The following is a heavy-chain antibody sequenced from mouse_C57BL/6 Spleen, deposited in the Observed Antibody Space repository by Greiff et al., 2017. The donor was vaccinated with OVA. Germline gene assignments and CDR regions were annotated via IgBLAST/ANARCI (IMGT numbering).Heavy chain of an antibody. CDR2: ISSGGDYI. J-gene: IGHJ2*01. CDR1: GFTFSSYA. Sequence: EVKLVESGQGLVKPGGSLKLSCAASGFTFSSYAMSWVRQTPEKRLEWVAYISSGGDYIYYADTVKGRFTISRDNARNTLYLQMSSLKSEDTAMYYCTRDRGLTGAFAYWGRGTTLTVSS. D-gene: IGHD4-1*01. V-gene: IGHV5-9-1*02. CDR3: TRDRGLTGAFAY.